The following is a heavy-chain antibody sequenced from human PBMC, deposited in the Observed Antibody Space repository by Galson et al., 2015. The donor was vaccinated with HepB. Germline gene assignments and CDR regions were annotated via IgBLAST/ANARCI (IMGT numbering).Heavy chain of an antibody. Sequence: SRVTISLNTSKNQFSLKLNSVTAADTAVYYCARDRSYYNGYGMDVWGQGTTVTVSS. J-gene: IGHJ6*02. D-gene: IGHD3-10*01. CDR3: ARDRSYYNGYGMDV. V-gene: IGHV4-59*01.